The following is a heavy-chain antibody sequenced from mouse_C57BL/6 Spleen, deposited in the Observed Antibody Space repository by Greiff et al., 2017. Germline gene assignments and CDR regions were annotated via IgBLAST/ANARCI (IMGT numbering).Heavy chain of an antibody. CDR1: GFTFSDYG. CDR3: ATYYSNYDYAMDY. CDR2: ISSGSSTI. V-gene: IGHV5-17*01. J-gene: IGHJ4*01. Sequence: EVKLMESGGGLVKPGGSLKLSCAASGFTFSDYGMHWVRQAPEKGLEWVAYISSGSSTIYYADTVKGRFTISRDNAKNSLFLQMTSLRSEVTAMYYCATYYSNYDYAMDYWGQGTSGTVSS. D-gene: IGHD2-5*01.